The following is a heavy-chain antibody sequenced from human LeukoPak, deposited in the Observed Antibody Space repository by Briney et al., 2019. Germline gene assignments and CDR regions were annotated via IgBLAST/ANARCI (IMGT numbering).Heavy chain of an antibody. CDR3: ARVQYDYGDYAYFDY. Sequence: GGPLGLSCAASGFTFSDYYMSWIRQAPGKGLEWVSYISSSGSTIYYADSVKGRFTISRDNAKNSLYLQMNSLRAEDTAVYYCARVQYDYGDYAYFDYWGQGTLVTVSS. CDR1: GFTFSDYY. CDR2: ISSSGSTI. V-gene: IGHV3-11*01. J-gene: IGHJ4*02. D-gene: IGHD4-17*01.